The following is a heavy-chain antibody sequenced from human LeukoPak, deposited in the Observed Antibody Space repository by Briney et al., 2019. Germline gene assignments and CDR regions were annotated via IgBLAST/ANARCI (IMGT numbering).Heavy chain of an antibody. V-gene: IGHV3-23*01. CDR2: TSSSDSGT. CDR1: GFTFSSYA. Sequence: GGSLRLFCAASGFTFSSYAMSWVRQAPGKGLEWVSATSSSDSGTYYADSVRGRFTISRDNSKNTLYLHMKSLRAEDAAVYYCAKAPVTSCRGAYCYPFDSWGQGTVVTVSS. CDR3: AKAPVTSCRGAYCYPFDS. J-gene: IGHJ4*02. D-gene: IGHD2-21*01.